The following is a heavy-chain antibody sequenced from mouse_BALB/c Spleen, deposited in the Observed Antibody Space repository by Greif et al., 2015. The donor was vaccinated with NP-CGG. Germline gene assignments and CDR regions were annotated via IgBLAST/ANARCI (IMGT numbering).Heavy chain of an antibody. V-gene: IGHV5-6*01. CDR2: ISSGGSYT. J-gene: IGHJ2*01. Sequence: EVQVVESGGDLVKPGGSLKLSCAASGFTFSSYGMSWVRQTPDKRLEWVATISSGGSYTYYPDSVKGRFTISRDNAKNTLYLQMSSLKSEDTAMYYCARFITTVGGFDYWGQGTTLTVSS. D-gene: IGHD1-1*01. CDR1: GFTFSSYG. CDR3: ARFITTVGGFDY.